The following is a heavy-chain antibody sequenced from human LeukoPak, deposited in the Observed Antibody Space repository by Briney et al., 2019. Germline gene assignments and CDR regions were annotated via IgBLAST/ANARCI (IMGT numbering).Heavy chain of an antibody. CDR3: ARTFTIFGVVINYYYYYMDV. V-gene: IGHV1-2*02. Sequence: ASVKVSCKASGYTFTGYYMHWVRQAPGQGLEGMGWINPNSGGTNYAQKFQGRVTMTRDTSISTAYMELSRLRSDDTAVYYCARTFTIFGVVINYYYYYMDVWGKGPRSPSP. CDR2: INPNSGGT. CDR1: GYTFTGYY. D-gene: IGHD3-3*01. J-gene: IGHJ6*03.